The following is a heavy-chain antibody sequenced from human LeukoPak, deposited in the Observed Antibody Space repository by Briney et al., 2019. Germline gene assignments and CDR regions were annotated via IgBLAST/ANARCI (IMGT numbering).Heavy chain of an antibody. V-gene: IGHV3-30*18. CDR1: GFTFSSYG. CDR2: ISYDGSNK. D-gene: IGHD2-8*02. CDR3: AKDAPGYYGMDV. J-gene: IGHJ6*02. Sequence: PGGSLRLSCAASGFTFSSYGMHWVRQAPGKGLEWVAVISYDGSNKYYADSVKGRLTISRDNSKNTLYLQMNSLRAEDTAVYYCAKDAPGYYGMDVWGQGTTVTVSS.